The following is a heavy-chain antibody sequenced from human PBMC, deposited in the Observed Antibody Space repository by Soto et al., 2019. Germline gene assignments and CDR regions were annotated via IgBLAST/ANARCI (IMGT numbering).Heavy chain of an antibody. CDR3: AKEIVVPAAI. Sequence: EVQLVESGGGLVQPGRSLRLSCAASGFTFDDYAMHWVRQAPGKGLEWVSGISWNSGSIGYADSVKGRFTISRDNAKNSLYLQMNSLRAEDTALYYCAKEIVVPAAIGGQGTLVTVSS. D-gene: IGHD2-2*01. J-gene: IGHJ4*02. CDR2: ISWNSGSI. V-gene: IGHV3-9*01. CDR1: GFTFDDYA.